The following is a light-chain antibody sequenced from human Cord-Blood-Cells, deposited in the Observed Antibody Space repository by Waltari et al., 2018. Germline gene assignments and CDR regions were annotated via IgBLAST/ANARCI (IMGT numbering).Light chain of an antibody. CDR2: AAS. CDR3: EQYKSYPGT. CDR1: QGISNY. J-gene: IGKJ4*02. V-gene: IGKV1-16*02. Sequence: DIHTTQSPPSLSASVADSVTITCRATQGISNYLAWYQQKPGKATNYLFYAASSLQSGVPSNFSGSGSGTDVNLTISSHQPEDFATYYCEQYKSYPGTFGGGTTVEIK.